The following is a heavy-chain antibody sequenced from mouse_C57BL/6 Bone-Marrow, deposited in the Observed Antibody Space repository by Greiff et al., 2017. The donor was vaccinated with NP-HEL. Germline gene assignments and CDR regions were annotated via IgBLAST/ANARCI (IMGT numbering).Heavy chain of an antibody. Sequence: QVQLQQSGPELVKPGASVKISCKASGYTFTDYYINWVKQRPGQGLEWIGWIFPGSGSTYYNEKFKGKATLTVDKSSSTAYMLLSSLTSEDSAVYFCARRWRWITTVVADYWGQGTTLTVSS. CDR3: ARRWRWITTVVADY. V-gene: IGHV1-75*01. D-gene: IGHD1-1*01. CDR2: IFPGSGST. CDR1: GYTFTDYY. J-gene: IGHJ2*01.